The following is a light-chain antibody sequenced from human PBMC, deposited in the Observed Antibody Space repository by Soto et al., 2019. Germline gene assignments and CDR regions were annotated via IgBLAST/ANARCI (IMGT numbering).Light chain of an antibody. Sequence: QSALTQPRSVSGSPGQSVTISCTGTSSDVGGYNFVPWYQQYPGKAPKFMIYDVSKRPSGVPDRFSGSKSGNTASLTISGLLAEDEADYYCCSYAGSHTFVFGTGTKVTVL. V-gene: IGLV2-11*01. CDR1: SSDVGGYNF. J-gene: IGLJ1*01. CDR2: DVS. CDR3: CSYAGSHTFV.